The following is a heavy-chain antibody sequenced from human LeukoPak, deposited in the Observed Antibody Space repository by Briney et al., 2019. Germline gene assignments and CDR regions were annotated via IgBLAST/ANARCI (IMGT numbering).Heavy chain of an antibody. J-gene: IGHJ4*02. Sequence: SETLSLTCTVSGGSISGHYWSWIRQPPGKGLEWIGYIYYSGSTNYNPSLKSRVTISVDTSKNQFSLKLSSVTAADTAVYYCARVEATIDYWGQGTLVTVSS. D-gene: IGHD5-24*01. CDR3: ARVEATIDY. CDR1: GGSISGHY. V-gene: IGHV4-59*11. CDR2: IYYSGST.